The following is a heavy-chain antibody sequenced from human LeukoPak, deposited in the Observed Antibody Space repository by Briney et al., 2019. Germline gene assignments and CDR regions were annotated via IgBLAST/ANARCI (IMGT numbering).Heavy chain of an antibody. D-gene: IGHD6-19*01. CDR1: GYTFTGYY. V-gene: IGHV1-2*02. CDR3: ARVLLAGCYGMDV. Sequence: ASVKVSCKASGYTFTGYYMHWVRQAPGQGLEWMGWINPNSGGTNYAQKFQGRVTMTRDTSISTAYMELSGLRSDDTAVYYCARVLLAGCYGMDVWGQGTTVTVSS. J-gene: IGHJ6*02. CDR2: INPNSGGT.